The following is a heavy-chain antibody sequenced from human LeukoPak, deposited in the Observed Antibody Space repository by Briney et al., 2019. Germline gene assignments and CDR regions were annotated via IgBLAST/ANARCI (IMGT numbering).Heavy chain of an antibody. V-gene: IGHV4-59*08. CDR3: ARRQIGPWFDS. CDR2: IYYSGST. D-gene: IGHD3-22*01. CDR1: GGSISSYY. Sequence: PSETLSLTCTVSGGSISSYYWSWIRQPPGKGLEWIGYIYYSGSTNYNPSLKSRVTISVDTSKNQFSPKLSSVTAADTAVYYCARRQIGPWFDSWGQGTLVTVSS. J-gene: IGHJ5*01.